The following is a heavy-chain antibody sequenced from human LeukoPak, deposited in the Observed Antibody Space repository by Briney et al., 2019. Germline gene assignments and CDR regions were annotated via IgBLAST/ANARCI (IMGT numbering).Heavy chain of an antibody. D-gene: IGHD2-8*01. CDR3: ARDMLAVPSNWFDP. CDR1: GYTFSDYF. Sequence: ASVKVSCTASGYTFSDYFMHWVRQAPGQGLEWVGWINPKSGGANSAQKFQGRVTMNRDTSTSTVYMDLRSLRSEDTAVYFCARDMLAVPSNWFDPWGQGTLVTVSS. J-gene: IGHJ5*02. CDR2: INPKSGGA. V-gene: IGHV1-2*02.